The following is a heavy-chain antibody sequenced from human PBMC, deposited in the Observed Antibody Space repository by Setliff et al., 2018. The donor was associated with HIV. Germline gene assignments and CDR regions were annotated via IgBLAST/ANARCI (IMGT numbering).Heavy chain of an antibody. J-gene: IGHJ5*02. CDR1: GGSIRSGSYY. Sequence: SETLSLTCSVSGGSIRSGSYYWDWIRQPPGKGLEWIGSIDYSGNTHYNPSLKSRVTISIDTSKNQFSLKLNSVTATDTAVYYCAKRTFGSGRFDPWGQGTLVTVSS. CDR3: AKRTFGSGRFDP. CDR2: IDYSGNT. V-gene: IGHV4-39*07. D-gene: IGHD3-16*01.